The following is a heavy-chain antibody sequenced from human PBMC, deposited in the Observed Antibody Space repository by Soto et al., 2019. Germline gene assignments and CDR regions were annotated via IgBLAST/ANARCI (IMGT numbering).Heavy chain of an antibody. J-gene: IGHJ4*02. CDR2: INHSGSA. CDR3: ARGLITGSHYSGGWYYFDS. Sequence: SETLSLTCAFSGGSITGSSWWSWIRQTPGKGLQWIGQINHSGSASYNPSLKSRVTISVHTSNSQFSLELSSVTAADTAVYYCARGLITGSHYSGGWYYFDSWGQGTQVTVSS. D-gene: IGHD6-19*01. V-gene: IGHV4-4*02. CDR1: GGSITGSSW.